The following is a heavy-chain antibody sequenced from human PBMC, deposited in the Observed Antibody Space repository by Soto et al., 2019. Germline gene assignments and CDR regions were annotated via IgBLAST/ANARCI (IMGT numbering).Heavy chain of an antibody. Sequence: SETLSLTCTVSGGSISSYYWSWIRQPAGKGLEWIGRIYTSGSTNYNPSLKSRVTMSVDTSKNQFSLKLSSVTAADTAVYYCARDPQVLRFLEWIYNQSGIYYYYGMDVWGQGTTVTVSS. CDR1: GGSISSYY. J-gene: IGHJ6*02. CDR3: ARDPQVLRFLEWIYNQSGIYYYYGMDV. CDR2: IYTSGST. V-gene: IGHV4-4*07. D-gene: IGHD3-3*01.